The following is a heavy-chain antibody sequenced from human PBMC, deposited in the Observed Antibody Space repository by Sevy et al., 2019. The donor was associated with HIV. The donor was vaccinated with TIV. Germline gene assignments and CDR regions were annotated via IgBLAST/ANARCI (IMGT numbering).Heavy chain of an antibody. CDR3: AKASITGAFDI. D-gene: IGHD3-10*01. J-gene: IGHJ3*02. CDR2: ISYDGSNK. Sequence: GGSLRLSCAAPGFTFSSYGMYWVRQAPGKGLEWVAVISYDGSNKYYADSVKGRFTISRDNSKNTLYLQMNSLRAEDTAVYYCAKASITGAFDIWGQGTMVTVSS. CDR1: GFTFSSYG. V-gene: IGHV3-30*18.